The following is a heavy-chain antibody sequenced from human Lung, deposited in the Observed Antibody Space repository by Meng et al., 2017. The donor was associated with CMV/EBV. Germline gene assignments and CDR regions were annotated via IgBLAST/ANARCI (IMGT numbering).Heavy chain of an antibody. CDR1: GDSITNPKW. Sequence: QGAVRGAGPALGKPSEILSLPWAVSGDSITNPKWWAWVRQPPGEGLEWIGEIPHRGSSAYNPSLKSRVSMSIDKSKNQFSLKLTSVTAADTAVYHCLRRSGGSVWGQGTLVTVSS. J-gene: IGHJ1*01. CDR2: IPHRGSS. V-gene: IGHV4-4*02. D-gene: IGHD3-10*01. CDR3: LRRSGGSV.